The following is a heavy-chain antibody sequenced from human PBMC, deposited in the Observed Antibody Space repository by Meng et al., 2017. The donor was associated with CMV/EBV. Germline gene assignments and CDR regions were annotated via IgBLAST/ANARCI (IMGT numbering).Heavy chain of an antibody. D-gene: IGHD6-19*01. CDR2: IYYSGST. CDR3: ARRSVAVAGKYFDS. J-gene: IGHJ4*02. Sequence: SETLSLTCTVSGGSVSSGSYYWSWIRQPPGKGLEWIGYIYYSGSTNYNPSLKSRVTISVDTSKNQFSLKLSSVTAADTAVYYCARRSVAVAGKYFDSWGQGTLVTVSS. CDR1: GGSVSSGSYY. V-gene: IGHV4-61*01.